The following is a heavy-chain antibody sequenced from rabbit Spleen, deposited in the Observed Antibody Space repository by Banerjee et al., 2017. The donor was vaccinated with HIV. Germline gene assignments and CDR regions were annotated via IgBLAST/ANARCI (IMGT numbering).Heavy chain of an antibody. Sequence: QEQLEESGGDLVKPGASLTLTCSASGFSFSGSYWMSWVRQAPGKGLEWIAGIYTSSGDTYYASWAKGRFTISKTSSTTVTLQMTSLTAADTATYFCARWDNSDYKEWGPGTLSPS. CDR2: IYTSSGDT. CDR3: ARWDNSDYKE. V-gene: IGHV1S45*01. D-gene: IGHD8-1*01. CDR1: GFSFSGSYW. J-gene: IGHJ4*01.